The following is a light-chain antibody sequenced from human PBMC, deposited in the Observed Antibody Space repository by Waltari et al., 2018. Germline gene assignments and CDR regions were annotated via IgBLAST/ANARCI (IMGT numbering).Light chain of an antibody. CDR1: SRDVGASNY. V-gene: IGLV2-14*03. CDR3: TSYTSSHSLV. J-gene: IGLJ1*01. CDR2: DVS. Sequence: QSALPQPASVSGSPGQSITISCTGTSRDVGASNYLSWYQQHPGKAPKVVIFDVSYRPSGVSNRFSGSKSGNTASRTISGLQAEDEADYYCTSYTSSHSLVFGTGTRVTV.